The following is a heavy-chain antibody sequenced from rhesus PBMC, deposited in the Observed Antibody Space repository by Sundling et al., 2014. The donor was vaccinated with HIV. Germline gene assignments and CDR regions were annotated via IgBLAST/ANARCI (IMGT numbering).Heavy chain of an antibody. Sequence: QVHLQESDPGLVEPSETLSLICSVSNGSFSGYYWGWIRQPPGKGLEWIGFISGTTGNTDYNPSLKTRVSISIDTSKNQFSLRVTSVTAADTAVYYCAREWARVGWTGYYSFDYWGQGVLVTVSS. CDR2: ISGTTGNT. D-gene: IGHD3-3*01. CDR3: AREWARVGWTGYYSFDY. J-gene: IGHJ4*01. CDR1: NGSFSGYY. V-gene: IGHV4-165*01.